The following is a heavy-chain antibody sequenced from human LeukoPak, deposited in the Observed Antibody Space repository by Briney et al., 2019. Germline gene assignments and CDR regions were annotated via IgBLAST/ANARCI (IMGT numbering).Heavy chain of an antibody. V-gene: IGHV3-30*18. Sequence: GGSLRLSCAASGFSFSSNGMHWFRQAPGKGLEWVAVISSDENNKYYADSVKGRFTISRDNSKNTLYLQMSSLRPEDTAVYYCAKEGRWLQLGGAFDIWGQGTMVTVSS. CDR1: GFSFSSNG. D-gene: IGHD5-24*01. CDR2: ISSDENNK. J-gene: IGHJ3*02. CDR3: AKEGRWLQLGGAFDI.